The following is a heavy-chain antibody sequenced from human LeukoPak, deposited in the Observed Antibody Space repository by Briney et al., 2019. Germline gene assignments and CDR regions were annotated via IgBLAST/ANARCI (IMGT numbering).Heavy chain of an antibody. V-gene: IGHV1-18*01. CDR1: GYTFTSSG. D-gene: IGHD2-2*01. Sequence: ASVKVSCKASGYTFTSSGISWVRQAPGQGLEWMGWISAFNGNTNSAQKFQGRVTRSTDTCTTTAYMELRSLRTDDTAVYYCARDLDIVVVRGALRHYGVDVWGQGTTVTVSS. CDR3: ARDLDIVVVRGALRHYGVDV. CDR2: ISAFNGNT. J-gene: IGHJ6*02.